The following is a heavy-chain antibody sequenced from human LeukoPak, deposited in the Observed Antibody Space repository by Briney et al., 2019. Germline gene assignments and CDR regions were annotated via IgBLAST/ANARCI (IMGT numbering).Heavy chain of an antibody. D-gene: IGHD3-3*01. J-gene: IGHJ6*03. CDR3: ARGITIFGVARYMDV. Sequence: SETLSLTCTVSGGSISSYYWSWIRQPPGKGLEWIGYIYTSGSTNYNPSLKSRVTISVDTSKNQFSLKLSSVTAADTAVYYCARGITIFGVARYMDVWGKGTTVTVSS. CDR1: GGSISSYY. CDR2: IYTSGST. V-gene: IGHV4-4*09.